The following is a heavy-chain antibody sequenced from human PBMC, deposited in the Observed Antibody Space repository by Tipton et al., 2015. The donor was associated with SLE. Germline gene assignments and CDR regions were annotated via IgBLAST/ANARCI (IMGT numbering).Heavy chain of an antibody. CDR2: AYHSGST. CDR1: GYFISSGYY. CDR3: ARDRSSVSD. D-gene: IGHD5/OR15-5a*01. V-gene: IGHV4-38-2*02. J-gene: IGHJ4*02. Sequence: TLSLTCAVSGYFISSGYYWGWIRQPPGKGLEWIGIAYHSGSTYYNPSLVSRVTISIDTSKNQFSLKLTSVTAADTAVYFCARDRSSVSDWGQGTQVIVSP.